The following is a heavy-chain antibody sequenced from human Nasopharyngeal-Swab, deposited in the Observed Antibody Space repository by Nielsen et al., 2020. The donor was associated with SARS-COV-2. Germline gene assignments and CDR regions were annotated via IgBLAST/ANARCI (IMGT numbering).Heavy chain of an antibody. J-gene: IGHJ4*02. V-gene: IGHV4-39*07. D-gene: IGHD4-17*01. CDR3: ARDESGDYLGLPFGH. CDR2: IFSSGST. Sequence: SETLSLTCVVSGASISSRNNYWGWIRQSPGKGLEWIGTIFSSGSTYNPSLKSRVTMSVDTSKNQFSLKLTSVTAADTAVYYCARDESGDYLGLPFGHWRRGTLVTVYS. CDR1: GASISSRNNY.